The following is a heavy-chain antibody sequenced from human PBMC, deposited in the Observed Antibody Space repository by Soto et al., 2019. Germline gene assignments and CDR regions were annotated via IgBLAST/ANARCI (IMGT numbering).Heavy chain of an antibody. Sequence: PSETLSLTCAVYGGSFSGYYWSWIRQPPGKGLEWIGEINHSGSTNYNPSLKSRVTISIDTSKKHFSLKLSSVTAADTAVYYCASSPLQQLAYYYYYYGMDVWGQGTTVTVSS. V-gene: IGHV4-34*01. CDR1: GGSFSGYY. CDR2: INHSGST. CDR3: ASSPLQQLAYYYYYYGMDV. D-gene: IGHD6-13*01. J-gene: IGHJ6*02.